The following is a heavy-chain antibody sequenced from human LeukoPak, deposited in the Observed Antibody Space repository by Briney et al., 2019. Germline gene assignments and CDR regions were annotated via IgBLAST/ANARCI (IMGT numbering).Heavy chain of an antibody. Sequence: ASVKVSCKASGYAFMSYHMHWMRQAPGQGLEWMGIINPSDGRTNNAQRFQGRVTMTRDTSTSTVYMELSSLRSDDTAMYYCARVRAVGFFAGLDFWGQGTLVTVSS. CDR3: ARVRAVGFFAGLDF. CDR1: GYAFMSYH. CDR2: INPSDGRT. V-gene: IGHV1-46*01. D-gene: IGHD6-13*01. J-gene: IGHJ4*02.